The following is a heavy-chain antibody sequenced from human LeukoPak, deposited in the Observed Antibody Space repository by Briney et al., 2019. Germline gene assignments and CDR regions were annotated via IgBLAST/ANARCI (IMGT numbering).Heavy chain of an antibody. V-gene: IGHV3-48*03. CDR1: GFTFSSYE. CDR2: ISSSGSTI. CDR3: ARLPSGSYRWRYYYYGMGV. Sequence: PGGSLRLSCAASGFTFSSYEMNWVRQAPGKGLEWVSYISSSGSTIYYADSVKGRFTISRDNAKNSLYLQMNSLRAEDTAVYYCARLPSGSYRWRYYYYGMGVWGQGTTVTVSS. D-gene: IGHD1-26*01. J-gene: IGHJ6*02.